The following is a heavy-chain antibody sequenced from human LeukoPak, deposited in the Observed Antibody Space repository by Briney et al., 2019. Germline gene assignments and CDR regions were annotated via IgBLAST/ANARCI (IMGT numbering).Heavy chain of an antibody. V-gene: IGHV3-23*01. J-gene: IGHJ4*02. CDR2: ISGSGGST. Sequence: GGPLRLSCAASGFTFSSYAMSWVRQAPGKGLEWVSAISGSGGSTYYADSVKGRFTISRDNSKNTLYLQMNSLRAEDTAVYYCAKVNGYSYGYFDYWGQGPLVTVSS. D-gene: IGHD5-18*01. CDR1: GFTFSSYA. CDR3: AKVNGYSYGYFDY.